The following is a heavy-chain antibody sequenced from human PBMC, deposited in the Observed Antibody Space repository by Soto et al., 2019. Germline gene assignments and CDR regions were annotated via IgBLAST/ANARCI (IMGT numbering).Heavy chain of an antibody. CDR2: INHSGST. V-gene: IGHV4-34*01. D-gene: IGHD3-10*01. CDR3: ARRRGYYYGSGSYYPWAPYYYYGMDV. Sequence: KPSETLSLTCAVYGGSFSGYYWSWIRQPPGKGLEWIGEINHSGSTNYNPSLKSRVTISVDTSKNQFSLKLSSVTAADTAVYYCARRRGYYYGSGSYYPWAPYYYYGMDVWGQGTTVTVSS. CDR1: GGSFSGYY. J-gene: IGHJ6*02.